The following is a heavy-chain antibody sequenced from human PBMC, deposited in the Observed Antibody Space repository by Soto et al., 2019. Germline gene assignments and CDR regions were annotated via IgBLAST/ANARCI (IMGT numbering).Heavy chain of an antibody. J-gene: IGHJ4*02. D-gene: IGHD3-10*01. CDR3: ARDLLITSGYYFDY. CDR1: GFTFSSYG. V-gene: IGHV3-33*01. Sequence: GGSLRLSCAASGFTFSSYGMHWVRQAPGKGLEWVAVIWYDGSNKYYADSVKGRFTISRDNSKNTLYLQMNSLRAEDTAVYYCARDLLITSGYYFDYWGQGTLVTVSS. CDR2: IWYDGSNK.